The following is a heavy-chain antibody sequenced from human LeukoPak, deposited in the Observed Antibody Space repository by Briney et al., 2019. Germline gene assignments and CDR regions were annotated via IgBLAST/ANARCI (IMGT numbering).Heavy chain of an antibody. V-gene: IGHV3-48*01. Sequence: GGSLRLSCAASGFTFSSYSVNWVRQAPGKGLEWVSYISSSSTIYYADSVKGRFTISRDNAKNSLYLQMNSLRAEDTAVYYCAREGYYDSSGYYYWGYFDYWGQGTLVTVSS. CDR1: GFTFSSYS. J-gene: IGHJ4*02. D-gene: IGHD3-22*01. CDR3: AREGYYDSSGYYYWGYFDY. CDR2: ISSSSTI.